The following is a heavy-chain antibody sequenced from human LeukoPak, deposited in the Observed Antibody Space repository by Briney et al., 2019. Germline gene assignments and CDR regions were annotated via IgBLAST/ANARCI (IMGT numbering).Heavy chain of an antibody. CDR2: VNGDESST. Sequence: QPGGSLRLSCVASGFTFSNYWMHWVRQAPGKGLVWVPRVNGDESSTDYADSVKGRFTISRDNAKNTLYLQMNSLRAEDTAVYYCATGYSSDWGGGNVYWGQGTLVTVSS. D-gene: IGHD6-19*01. CDR1: GFTFSNYW. CDR3: ATGYSSDWGGGNVY. J-gene: IGHJ4*02. V-gene: IGHV3-74*01.